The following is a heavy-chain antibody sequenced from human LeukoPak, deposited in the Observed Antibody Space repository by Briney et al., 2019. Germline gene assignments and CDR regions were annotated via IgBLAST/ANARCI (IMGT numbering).Heavy chain of an antibody. CDR1: GGSISSYY. CDR2: IYYSGST. J-gene: IGHJ4*02. Sequence: SETLSLTCTVSGGSISSYYWSWIRQPPGKGLEWIGYIYYSGSTNYNPSLKSRVTISVDTSKNQFSLKLSSVTAADTAVYYCARAAEGAIDYWGQGTLVTVSS. D-gene: IGHD4/OR15-4a*01. V-gene: IGHV4-59*01. CDR3: ARAAEGAIDY.